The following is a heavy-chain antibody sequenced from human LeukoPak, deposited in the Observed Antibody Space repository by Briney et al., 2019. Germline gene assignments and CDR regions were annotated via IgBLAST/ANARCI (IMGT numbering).Heavy chain of an antibody. CDR3: ARRVVVASTSLGDFDY. Sequence: GASLKISCKGSGYSFTSYWIGCVRQMPGKGLEWMGIIYPGDSDTRYSPSFQGLVTISADKSISTAYLQWSSLTASDTAMFFCARRVVVASTSLGDFDYWGQGTLVTVSS. CDR2: IYPGDSDT. D-gene: IGHD2-15*01. V-gene: IGHV5-51*01. CDR1: GYSFTSYW. J-gene: IGHJ4*02.